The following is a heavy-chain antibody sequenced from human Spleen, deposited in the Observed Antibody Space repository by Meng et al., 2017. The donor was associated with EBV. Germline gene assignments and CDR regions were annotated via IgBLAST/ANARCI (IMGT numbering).Heavy chain of an antibody. Sequence: QVQLEQWGAGLLKPSXXLSLTCAVYGESLSGFYWTWIRQAPGKGLEWIGEIIETGSANYNPSLKSRVTISVDTSKSRFSLRLRSVTAADTAKYYCARGTWELRGWGQGTLVTVSS. CDR1: GESLSGFY. CDR2: IIETGSA. J-gene: IGHJ4*02. CDR3: ARGTWELRG. V-gene: IGHV4-34*01. D-gene: IGHD1-7*01.